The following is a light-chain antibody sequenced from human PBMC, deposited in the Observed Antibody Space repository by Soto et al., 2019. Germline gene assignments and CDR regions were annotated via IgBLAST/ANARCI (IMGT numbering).Light chain of an antibody. Sequence: DIQMTQSPSSLSASIGDRVTITCRASQSIGTSLSWHQQKSGRAPKLLIHAASTLQSGVPSRFSGSGSGTDFTLTISSLQPEDVAVYYCPQSYSTLYTFGQGTNLEIK. V-gene: IGKV1-39*01. CDR1: QSIGTS. CDR2: AAS. CDR3: PQSYSTLYT. J-gene: IGKJ2*01.